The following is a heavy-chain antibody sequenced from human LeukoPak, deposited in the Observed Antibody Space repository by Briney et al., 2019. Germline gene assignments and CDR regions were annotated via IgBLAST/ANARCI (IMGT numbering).Heavy chain of an antibody. CDR2: INHSGST. V-gene: IGHV4-34*01. J-gene: IGHJ4*02. CDR1: GGSFSGYY. D-gene: IGHD6-25*01. CDR3: ARGRSSGYVPFDY. Sequence: PSETLSLTCAVYGGSFSGYYWSWIRQPPGKGLEWIGEINHSGSTNYNPSLKSRVTTSVDTSKNQFSLKLSSVTAADTAVYYCARGRSSGYVPFDYWGQGTLVTVSS.